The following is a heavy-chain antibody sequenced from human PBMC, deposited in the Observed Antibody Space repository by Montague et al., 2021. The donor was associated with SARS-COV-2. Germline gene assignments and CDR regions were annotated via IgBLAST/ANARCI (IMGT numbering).Heavy chain of an antibody. Sequence: TLSLTCTVSGDSITSKTHYWDWVRQPAGKGLEWIGRLLTSGATSSXSSVKSRLTISRDTSKNEFYLKLSSVTAADSAVYYCARDSPHFDFWRGHYGDKYYMDIWGKGTTVTVS. CDR2: LLTSGAT. V-gene: IGHV4-61*02. CDR3: ARDSPHFDFWRGHYGDKYYMDI. D-gene: IGHD3-3*01. CDR1: GDSITSKTHY. J-gene: IGHJ6*03.